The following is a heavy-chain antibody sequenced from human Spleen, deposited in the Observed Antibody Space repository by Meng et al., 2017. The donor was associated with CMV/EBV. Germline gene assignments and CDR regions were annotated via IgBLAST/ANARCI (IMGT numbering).Heavy chain of an antibody. D-gene: IGHD3-22*01. J-gene: IGHJ4*02. CDR1: GFTFSSYA. CDR2: ISGSGGTT. CDR3: AKVTTPGPTGDFFDD. Sequence: GESLKISCAASGFTFSSYAMSWVRQAPGKGLEWVSAISGSGGTTYYADSVKGRFTISRDNAKNTLSLQMNSLRAEDTAVYYCAKVTTPGPTGDFFDDWGQGTLVTVSS. V-gene: IGHV3-23*01.